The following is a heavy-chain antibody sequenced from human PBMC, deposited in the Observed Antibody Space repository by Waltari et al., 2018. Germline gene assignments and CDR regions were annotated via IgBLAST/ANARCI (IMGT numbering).Heavy chain of an antibody. Sequence: QVQLVQSGAEVKKPGCSVKVSCKASGGTFSSYAISWVRQAPGQGLEWMGGIITIFGTANHAQEFQGRVTITTDESTSTAYMELSSLRSEDTAVYYWARGTPWFGELLYSFDYWGQGTLVTVSS. J-gene: IGHJ4*02. V-gene: IGHV1-69*05. CDR1: GGTFSSYA. CDR3: ARGTPWFGELLYSFDY. D-gene: IGHD3-10*01. CDR2: IITIFGTA.